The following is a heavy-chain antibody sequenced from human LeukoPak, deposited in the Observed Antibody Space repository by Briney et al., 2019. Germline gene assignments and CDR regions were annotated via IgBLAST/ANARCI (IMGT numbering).Heavy chain of an antibody. J-gene: IGHJ4*02. D-gene: IGHD5-18*01. CDR2: INHSGST. V-gene: IGHV4-34*01. CDR3: AREKAGYSYD. CDR1: GGSFSGYY. Sequence: SETLSLTCAVYGGSFSGYYWSWIRQPPGKWLEWIGEINHSGSTNYNPSLKSRVTISVDTSKNQFSLKLSSVTAADTAVYYCAREKAGYSYDWGQGTLVTVSS.